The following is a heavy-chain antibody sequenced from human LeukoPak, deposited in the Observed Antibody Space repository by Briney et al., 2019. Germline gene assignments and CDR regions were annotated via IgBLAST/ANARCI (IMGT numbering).Heavy chain of an antibody. CDR1: GGSFSGYY. Sequence: SETLSLTCAVYGGSFSGYYWSWIRQPPGKGLEWIGEINHSGSTNHNPSLKSRVTISVDTSKNQFSLKLSSVTAADTAVYYCARSVGRGYSYGPFPYYYDSSGYEIDYWGQGTLVTVSS. V-gene: IGHV4-34*01. CDR3: ARSVGRGYSYGPFPYYYDSSGYEIDY. CDR2: INHSGST. J-gene: IGHJ4*02. D-gene: IGHD3-22*01.